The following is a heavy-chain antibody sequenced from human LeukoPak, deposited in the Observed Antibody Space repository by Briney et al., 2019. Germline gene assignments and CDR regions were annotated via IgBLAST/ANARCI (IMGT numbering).Heavy chain of an antibody. D-gene: IGHD3-16*02. V-gene: IGHV3-23*01. CDR2: ISGSGGST. J-gene: IGHJ4*02. Sequence: GGSLRLSCAASGFTFSTYAMSWVRQAPGKGLEWVSAISGSGGSTYSADSVKGRSTISRDNSKNTLSLQMNSLRAEDTAVYYCAKGLRLGELSLSFDYWGQGTLVTVSS. CDR3: AKGLRLGELSLSFDY. CDR1: GFTFSTYA.